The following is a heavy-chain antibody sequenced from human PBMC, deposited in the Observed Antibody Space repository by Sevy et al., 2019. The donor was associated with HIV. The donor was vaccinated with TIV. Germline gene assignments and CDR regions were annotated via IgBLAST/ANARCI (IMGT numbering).Heavy chain of an antibody. CDR2: ISSSSSYI. CDR3: ARAYYDSSGYQPNDAFDI. V-gene: IGHV3-21*01. CDR1: GFTFSSYS. Sequence: GGSLRLSCAASGFTFSSYSMNWVRQAPGKGLEWVSSISSSSSYIYYADSVKGRFTISRDNAKNSLYLQMNSPRAEDTAVYYCARAYYDSSGYQPNDAFDIWGQGTMVTVSS. D-gene: IGHD3-22*01. J-gene: IGHJ3*02.